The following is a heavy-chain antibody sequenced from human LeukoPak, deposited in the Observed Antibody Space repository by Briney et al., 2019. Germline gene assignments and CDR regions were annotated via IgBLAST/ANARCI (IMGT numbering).Heavy chain of an antibody. CDR3: AKDFPPIAAAGHYFDY. D-gene: IGHD6-13*01. V-gene: IGHV3-23*01. CDR1: GFTFSSYA. Sequence: PGGSLRLSCAASGFTFSSYAMSWVRQAPGKGLEWVSAISGSGGSTYYADSVKGRFTISRDNSKNTLYLQMNSLRAEDTAVYYCAKDFPPIAAAGHYFDYWGQGNLVTVSS. CDR2: ISGSGGST. J-gene: IGHJ4*02.